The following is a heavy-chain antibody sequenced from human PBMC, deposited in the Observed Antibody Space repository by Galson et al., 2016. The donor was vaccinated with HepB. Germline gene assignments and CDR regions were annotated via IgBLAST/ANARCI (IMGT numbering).Heavy chain of an antibody. Sequence: CAISGDSVPSNSAAWNWIRQSPSRGLEWLGRTYYRSKWYNDYAESVKSRITINPDTSKNQFSLQLNSVTPVDTAVYYCARVVGRGVYDGRFDYWGQGILVTVSS. V-gene: IGHV6-1*01. CDR1: GDSVPSNSAA. CDR2: TYYRSKWYN. J-gene: IGHJ4*02. CDR3: ARVVGRGVYDGRFDY. D-gene: IGHD5/OR15-5a*01.